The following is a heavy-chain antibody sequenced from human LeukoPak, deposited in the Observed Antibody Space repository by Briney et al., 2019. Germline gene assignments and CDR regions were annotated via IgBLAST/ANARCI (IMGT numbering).Heavy chain of an antibody. Sequence: PGGSLRLSCAASGFTFSSYAMHWVRQAPGKGLEWVAVISYDGSNKYYADSVKGRFTISRDNSKNTLYLQMNSLRAEDTAVYYCAGSYPPSYDYWGQGTLVTVSS. CDR1: GFTFSSYA. J-gene: IGHJ4*02. CDR3: AGSYPPSYDY. CDR2: ISYDGSNK. D-gene: IGHD1-26*01. V-gene: IGHV3-30-3*01.